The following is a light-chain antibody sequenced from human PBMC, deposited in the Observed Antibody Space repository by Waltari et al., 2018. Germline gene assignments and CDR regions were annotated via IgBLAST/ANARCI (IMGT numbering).Light chain of an antibody. V-gene: IGKV1-5*03. CDR2: KAS. Sequence: DTQMTQSPSTLSASVGDRVTITCRASQSISSWLAWYQQKPGKAPKLLIYKASSLESGVPSRFSGSGSGTEFTLTISSLQPDDFATYYCQQYNSYSPATFGQGTKVEIK. J-gene: IGKJ1*01. CDR1: QSISSW. CDR3: QQYNSYSPAT.